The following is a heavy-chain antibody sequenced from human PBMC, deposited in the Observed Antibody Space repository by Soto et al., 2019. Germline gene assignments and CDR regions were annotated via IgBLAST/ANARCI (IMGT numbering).Heavy chain of an antibody. V-gene: IGHV3-23*01. CDR1: GFTFSSYA. CDR3: AKEPLAQGSGWYADH. J-gene: IGHJ4*02. CDR2: ISGSGGTT. Sequence: EVQLLESGGGLVQPGGSLRLSCAASGFTFSSYAMSWVRQAPGKGLEWVSAISGSGGTTYYADSVKGRFTISRDNSKNTLYLQTNSLRVEDTAVYYCAKEPLAQGSGWYADHWGQGTLVIVSS. D-gene: IGHD6-19*01.